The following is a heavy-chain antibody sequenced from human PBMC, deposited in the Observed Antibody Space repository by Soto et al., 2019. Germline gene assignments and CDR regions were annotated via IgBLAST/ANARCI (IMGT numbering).Heavy chain of an antibody. CDR3: ARVRPVLRFLEWLPALYRMDV. Sequence: GGSLRLSCAASGFTFSSYSMNWVRQAPGKGLEWVSYISSSSSTIYYADSVKGRFTISRDNAKNSLYLQMNSLRDEDTAVYYCARVRPVLRFLEWLPALYRMDVWGQGTTVTVSS. J-gene: IGHJ6*02. CDR2: ISSSSSTI. CDR1: GFTFSSYS. V-gene: IGHV3-48*02. D-gene: IGHD3-3*01.